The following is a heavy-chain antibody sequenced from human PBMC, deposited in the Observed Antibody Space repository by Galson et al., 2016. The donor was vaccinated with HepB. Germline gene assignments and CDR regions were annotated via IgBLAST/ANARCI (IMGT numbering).Heavy chain of an antibody. Sequence: SLRLSCAASGFTFSNYSMNWVRQAPGKGLEWVSSISSRSSYKYYADSVKDRFTVSRDNAKNSLFLQMNSLRAEDTAMYHCARARFSGSFSGMDVWGQGTTVTVSS. CDR3: ARARFSGSFSGMDV. D-gene: IGHD6-25*01. CDR2: ISSRSSYK. J-gene: IGHJ6*02. CDR1: GFTFSNYS. V-gene: IGHV3-21*01.